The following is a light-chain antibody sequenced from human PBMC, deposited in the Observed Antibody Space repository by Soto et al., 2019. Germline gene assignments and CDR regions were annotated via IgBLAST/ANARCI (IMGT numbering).Light chain of an antibody. CDR3: QQYGSSSWT. J-gene: IGKJ1*01. Sequence: EIVLTQSPGTLSLSAGERATLSCRSSQSVSRRYLAWYQQKPGQAPRLLIYGASSRATGIPDRFSGSGSGTDFTLTISRLEPEDFAVYYCQQYGSSSWTCGQGTKGDIK. CDR2: GAS. V-gene: IGKV3-20*01. CDR1: QSVSRRY.